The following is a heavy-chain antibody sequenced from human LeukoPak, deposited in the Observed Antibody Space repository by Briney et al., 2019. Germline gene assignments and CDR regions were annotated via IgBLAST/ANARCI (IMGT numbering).Heavy chain of an antibody. J-gene: IGHJ4*02. V-gene: IGHV1-2*02. CDR3: AGGGPSPIDY. D-gene: IGHD1-26*01. Sequence: ASVKVSCKASGYTFSDYYMHWMRQAPGQGLEWMGWIYPNSGGTKYAQKFQGRVTITRDTTISTAYMELSRLRSDDTAVYYCAGGGPSPIDYWGRGTLVTVSS. CDR2: IYPNSGGT. CDR1: GYTFSDYY.